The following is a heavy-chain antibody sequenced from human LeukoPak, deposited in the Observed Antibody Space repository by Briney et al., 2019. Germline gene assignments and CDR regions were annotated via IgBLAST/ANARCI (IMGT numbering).Heavy chain of an antibody. Sequence: GGSLRLSCAASGFTFSGSAMHWVHQASGKGLEWVGRIRSKANSYATAYAASVKGRFTISRDDSKNTAYLQMNSLKTEDTAVYYCTRPVYSSSWLTDYWGQGTLVTVSS. V-gene: IGHV3-73*01. CDR2: IRSKANSYAT. J-gene: IGHJ4*02. CDR1: GFTFSGSA. D-gene: IGHD6-13*01. CDR3: TRPVYSSSWLTDY.